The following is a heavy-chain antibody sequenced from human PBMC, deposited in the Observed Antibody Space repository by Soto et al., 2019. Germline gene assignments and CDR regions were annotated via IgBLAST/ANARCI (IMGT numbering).Heavy chain of an antibody. V-gene: IGHV1-8*01. CDR3: ASHDSSGNYYYGMDV. Sequence: RASVKVSCKASGYTFTSYDINWVRQATGQGLEWMGWMNPNSGNTGYAQKFQGRVTMTRNTSISTAYMELSSLRSEDTAVYYCASHDSSGNYYYGMDVWGQGTTVTVSS. CDR1: GYTFTSYD. D-gene: IGHD3-22*01. CDR2: MNPNSGNT. J-gene: IGHJ6*02.